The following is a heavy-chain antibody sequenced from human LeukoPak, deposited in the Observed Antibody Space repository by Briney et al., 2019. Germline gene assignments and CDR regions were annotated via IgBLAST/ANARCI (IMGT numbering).Heavy chain of an antibody. CDR2: ISGSGGST. D-gene: IGHD6-6*01. J-gene: IGHJ4*02. CDR3: ARSTISSSSYYFDY. Sequence: GGSLRLSCAASGFTFSSYAMSWVRQAPGKGLEWVSAISGSGGSTYYADSVKGRFTVSRDNSKNTLYLQMGSLRAEDMAVYYCARSTISSSSYYFDYWGQGTLVTVSS. V-gene: IGHV3-23*01. CDR1: GFTFSSYA.